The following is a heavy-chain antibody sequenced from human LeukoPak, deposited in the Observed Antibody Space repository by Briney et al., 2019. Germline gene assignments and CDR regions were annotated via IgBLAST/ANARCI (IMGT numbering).Heavy chain of an antibody. CDR2: INHSGST. J-gene: IGHJ5*02. V-gene: IGHV4-34*01. CDR1: GGSFSGYY. CDR3: ARVGVYGFDP. D-gene: IGHD1-20*01. Sequence: PSETLSLTCAVYGGSFSGYYWSWIRQPPGKGLEWIGEINHSGSTNYNPSLKSRVTISVDTSKNQFSLKLSSVTAADTAVYYCARVGVYGFDPWGQGTLVTVSS.